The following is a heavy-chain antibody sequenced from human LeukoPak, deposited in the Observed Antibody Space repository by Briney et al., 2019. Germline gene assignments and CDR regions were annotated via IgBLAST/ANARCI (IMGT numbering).Heavy chain of an antibody. Sequence: GXXLRLSCAASGFTFSSYSMNWVRQAPGKGLEWVSSISSSSSYIYYADSVKGRFTISRDNAKNSLYLQMNSLRAEDTAVYYCARDWGSRGKFDIWGQGTMVTVSS. V-gene: IGHV3-21*01. CDR1: GFTFSSYS. D-gene: IGHD3-16*01. CDR3: ARDWGSRGKFDI. CDR2: ISSSSSYI. J-gene: IGHJ3*02.